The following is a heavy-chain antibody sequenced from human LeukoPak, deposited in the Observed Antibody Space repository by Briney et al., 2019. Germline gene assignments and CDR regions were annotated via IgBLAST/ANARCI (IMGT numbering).Heavy chain of an antibody. D-gene: IGHD4-17*01. Sequence: GGSLRLSCAASGFTVSSNYMSWVRQAPGKGLEWVSVIYSSGMTYYADSVKSRFTISRDNSKNTLYLHMNSLRAEDTAVYYCARDLYGVSHDYWGQGTLVTVSS. CDR3: ARDLYGVSHDY. V-gene: IGHV3-53*01. CDR2: IYSSGMT. CDR1: GFTVSSNY. J-gene: IGHJ4*02.